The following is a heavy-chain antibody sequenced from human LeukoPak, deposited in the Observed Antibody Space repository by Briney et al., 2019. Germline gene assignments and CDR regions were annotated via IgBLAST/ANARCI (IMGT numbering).Heavy chain of an antibody. CDR3: AKDIGSYYDY. D-gene: IGHD3-10*01. J-gene: IGHJ4*02. CDR1: GFTFSSNG. V-gene: IGHV3-30*02. Sequence: GGSLRLSCVASGFTFSSNGMHWVRQAPGKGLEWVTFIQYDGSKKYYADSVKGRFTISRDNSKNALYLEMNSLRAEDTAVYYCAKDIGSYYDYWGQGILVTVSS. CDR2: IQYDGSKK.